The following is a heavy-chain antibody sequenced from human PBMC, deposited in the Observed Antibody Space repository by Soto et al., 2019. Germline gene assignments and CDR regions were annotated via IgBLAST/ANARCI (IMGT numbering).Heavy chain of an antibody. CDR1: GFTFSSYA. Sequence: EVQLLESGGGLVQPGGSLRLSCAASGFTFSSYAMSWVRQAPGKGLEWVSAISGSSSYIYYADSVKGRFTISRDNAKNSLYLQMNSLRAEDTAVYYCARVEGLRPSWFDPWGQGTLVTVSS. CDR2: ISGSSSYI. D-gene: IGHD5-12*01. V-gene: IGHV3-21*01. J-gene: IGHJ5*02. CDR3: ARVEGLRPSWFDP.